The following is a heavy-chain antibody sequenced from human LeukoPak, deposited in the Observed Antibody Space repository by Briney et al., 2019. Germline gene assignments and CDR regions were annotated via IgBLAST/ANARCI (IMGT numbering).Heavy chain of an antibody. D-gene: IGHD6-6*01. CDR3: ARGRIAAR. J-gene: IGHJ4*02. V-gene: IGHV3-7*01. Sequence: GGSLRLSCAASGFTFSSYWMSWVRQAPGKGLESVANIKEDGSEKYYVDSVQGRFTISRDNAKNSLYLQMNSLRAEDTAIYYCARGRIAARWGQGTLVTVSS. CDR2: IKEDGSEK. CDR1: GFTFSSYW.